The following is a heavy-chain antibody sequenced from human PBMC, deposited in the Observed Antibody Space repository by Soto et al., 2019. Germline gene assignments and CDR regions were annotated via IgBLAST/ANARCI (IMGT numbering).Heavy chain of an antibody. J-gene: IGHJ6*03. CDR2: INSDGSST. CDR3: ARVGRFLPMDYYYYMDV. D-gene: IGHD3-3*01. V-gene: IGHV3-74*01. CDR1: GFTFSSYW. Sequence: GGSLRLSCAASGFTFSSYWMHWVRQAPGKGLVWVSRINSDGSSTSYADSVKGRFTISRDNAKNTLYLQMNSLRAEDTAVYYCARVGRFLPMDYYYYMDVWGKGTTVTVSS.